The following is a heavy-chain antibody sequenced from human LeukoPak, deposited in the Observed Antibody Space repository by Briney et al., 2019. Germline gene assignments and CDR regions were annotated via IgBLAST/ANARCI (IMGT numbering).Heavy chain of an antibody. D-gene: IGHD3-10*01. Sequence: ASVKVSCKASGYTFTSNGISWVRQAPGQGLEWMGLISGYNGNTNYAQKLQGRVTMTTDTSTSTAYMELRSLRSDDTAVYYCVRDTLWFGELLRGFDYWGQGTLVTVSS. CDR3: VRDTLWFGELLRGFDY. V-gene: IGHV1-18*04. CDR2: ISGYNGNT. CDR1: GYTFTSNG. J-gene: IGHJ4*02.